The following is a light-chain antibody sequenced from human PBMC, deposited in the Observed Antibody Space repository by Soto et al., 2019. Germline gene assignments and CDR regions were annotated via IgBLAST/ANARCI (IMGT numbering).Light chain of an antibody. CDR1: SSNIGSNYD. CDR3: QSYDSDVSAWV. J-gene: IGLJ3*02. V-gene: IGLV1-40*01. Sequence: QSVLTQPTSVSGAPGQTVTISCAGTSSNIGSNYDVHWYQHLPGTAPKLLIFGYTNRPSGVPDRFSGSKSDTSASLAITGLQSEDEAAYYCQSYDSDVSAWVFGGGTKVTVL. CDR2: GYT.